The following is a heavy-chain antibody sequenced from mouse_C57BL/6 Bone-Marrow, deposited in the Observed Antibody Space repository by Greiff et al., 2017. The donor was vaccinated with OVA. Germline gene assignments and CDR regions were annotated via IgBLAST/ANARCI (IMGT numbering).Heavy chain of an antibody. Sequence: EVQLQQSGPELVKPGASVKISCKASGYTFTDYYMNWVKQSHGKSLEWIGDINPNNGGTSYNQKFKGKATLTVDKSSSTAYMELRSLTSEDSAVYYCARSRSNYGLDAMDYWGQGTSVTVSS. CDR1: GYTFTDYY. CDR3: ARSRSNYGLDAMDY. D-gene: IGHD2-5*01. V-gene: IGHV1-26*01. CDR2: INPNNGGT. J-gene: IGHJ4*01.